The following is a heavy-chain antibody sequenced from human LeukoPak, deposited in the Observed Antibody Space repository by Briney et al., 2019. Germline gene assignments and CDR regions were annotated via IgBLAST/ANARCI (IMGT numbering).Heavy chain of an antibody. Sequence: ASVKVSCKASGYTFTTYAIHWVRQAPGQGLQWMGWISVGDGNTNYSQKFQGRVTLTRDTSASTAYMELTSLISEDTAVYYCARGYSGVVPAAHPDFWGQGTPATVPS. CDR1: GYTFTTYA. D-gene: IGHD2-2*01. CDR3: ARGYSGVVPAAHPDF. V-gene: IGHV1-3*01. CDR2: ISVGDGNT. J-gene: IGHJ4*02.